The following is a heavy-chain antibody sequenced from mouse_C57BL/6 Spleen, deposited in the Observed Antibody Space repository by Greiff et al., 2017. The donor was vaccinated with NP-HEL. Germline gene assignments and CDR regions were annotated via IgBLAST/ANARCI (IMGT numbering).Heavy chain of an antibody. CDR3: ARYDGYFAD. Sequence: VQLQQPGAELVMPGASVPLSFPASGYTFTSYWMHWVKQRPGQGLEWIGEIDHSDSYPLYNQKFKGKSTLTVDKSSSTAYRQLSSLTAEDSAVYYCARYDGYFADWGQGTRVTVSA. D-gene: IGHD2-3*01. CDR2: IDHSDSYP. V-gene: IGHV1-69*01. CDR1: GYTFTSYW. J-gene: IGHJ3*01.